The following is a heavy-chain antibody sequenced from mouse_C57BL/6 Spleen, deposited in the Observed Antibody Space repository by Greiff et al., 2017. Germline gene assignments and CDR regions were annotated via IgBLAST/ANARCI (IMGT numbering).Heavy chain of an antibody. D-gene: IGHD1-1*01. CDR1: GFNIKDDY. CDR2: IDPENGDT. J-gene: IGHJ4*01. V-gene: IGHV14-4*01. CDR3: TRSSYHYYAMDY. Sequence: EVQLQQSGAELVSPGASVKLSCTASGFNIKDDYMHWVKQRPEQGLEWIGWIDPENGDTEYASKFQGKATITADTSSNTAYLQLSSLTSEDTAVYYCTRSSYHYYAMDYWGQGTSVTVSS.